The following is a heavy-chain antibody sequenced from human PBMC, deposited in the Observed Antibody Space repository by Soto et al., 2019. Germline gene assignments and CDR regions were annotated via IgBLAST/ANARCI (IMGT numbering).Heavy chain of an antibody. CDR3: ATGHTIFGVVPRDY. D-gene: IGHD3-3*01. CDR1: GYTFTSFD. Sequence: QVQLVQSGAEVKKPGASVKVSCKTSGYTFTSFDINWVRQATGQGLEWMGWMNPHSGDTGYAQKFKGRVTMTRNTSISTAYMELSRLRSEDTALYYCATGHTIFGVVPRDYWGQGTLVTASS. CDR2: MNPHSGDT. J-gene: IGHJ4*02. V-gene: IGHV1-8*01.